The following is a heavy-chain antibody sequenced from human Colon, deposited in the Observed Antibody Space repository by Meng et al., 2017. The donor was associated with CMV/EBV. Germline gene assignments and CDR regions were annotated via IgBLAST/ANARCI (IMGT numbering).Heavy chain of an antibody. CDR2: ISSDGNTE. V-gene: IGHV3-30*04. J-gene: IGHJ4*02. CDR1: GFTCSTYT. CDR3: ARDDWNDVTLFDC. D-gene: IGHD1-1*01. Sequence: ASGFTCSTYTMQWVRKAPGKGLEWVALISSDGNTEHYADSVKGRFTVSRDNSKNTVDLHMNSLRVEDTAVYYCARDDWNDVTLFDCWGQGTLVTVSS.